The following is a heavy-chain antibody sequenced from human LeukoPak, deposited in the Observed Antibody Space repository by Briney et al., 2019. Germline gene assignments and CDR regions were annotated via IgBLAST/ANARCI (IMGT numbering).Heavy chain of an antibody. Sequence: GESLKISCKGSGYSFTTYWIGWVRQMPGKGLEWMGIIYPDDSDTRYSPSFQGQVTISADKSISTAYLQWSSLKASDTAMYYCARHVRDYGGNSGTYYYYYYMDVWGKGTTVTVSS. CDR2: IYPDDSDT. V-gene: IGHV5-51*01. CDR1: GYSFTTYW. D-gene: IGHD4-23*01. J-gene: IGHJ6*03. CDR3: ARHVRDYGGNSGTYYYYYYMDV.